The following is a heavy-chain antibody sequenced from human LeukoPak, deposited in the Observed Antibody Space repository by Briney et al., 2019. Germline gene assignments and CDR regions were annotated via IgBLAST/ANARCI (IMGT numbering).Heavy chain of an antibody. D-gene: IGHD6-13*01. CDR2: IIPIFGTA. CDR3: ASSLRIAAAGYFDY. Sequence: ASVKVSCKASGGTFSSYAISWVRHAPGQGLEWMGGIIPIFGTANYAQKFQGRVTITTDESTSTAYMELSSLRSEDTAVYYCASSLRIAAAGYFDYWGQGTLVTVCS. J-gene: IGHJ4*02. CDR1: GGTFSSYA. V-gene: IGHV1-69*05.